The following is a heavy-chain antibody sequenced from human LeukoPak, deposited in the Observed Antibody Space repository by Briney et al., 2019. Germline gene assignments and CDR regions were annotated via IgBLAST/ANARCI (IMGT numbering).Heavy chain of an antibody. CDR1: GGSISSYY. CDR3: ARRLGGNWFDP. J-gene: IGHJ5*02. Sequence: PSETLSLTCTVSGGSISSYYWSWIRQPPGKGLEWIGYIYYGGSTNYNPSLKSRVTISVDTSKNQFSLKLSSVTAADTAVYYCARRLGGNWFDPWGLGTLVTVSS. CDR2: IYYGGST. D-gene: IGHD3-22*01. V-gene: IGHV4-59*01.